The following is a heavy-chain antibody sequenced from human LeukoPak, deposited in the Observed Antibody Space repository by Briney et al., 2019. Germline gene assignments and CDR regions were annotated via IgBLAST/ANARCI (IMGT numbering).Heavy chain of an antibody. CDR2: IIPLFGTP. CDR3: ARGGASPAFQNWFDP. D-gene: IGHD1-26*01. CDR1: GGTFTNFA. V-gene: IGHV1-69*01. Sequence: SVRVSCKASGGTFTNFAFSWVRHAPGQGLEWMGGIIPLFGTPYYAQRFQGRVSITASESTSTAYMELSSLRSEDTAVYYCARGGASPAFQNWFDPWGQGTLVTVSS. J-gene: IGHJ5*02.